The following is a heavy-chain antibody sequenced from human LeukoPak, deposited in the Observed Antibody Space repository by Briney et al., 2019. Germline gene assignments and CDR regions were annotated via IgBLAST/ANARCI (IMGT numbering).Heavy chain of an antibody. CDR3: ASSGYYDSSGYSAEYFQH. J-gene: IGHJ1*01. V-gene: IGHV3-48*04. D-gene: IGHD3-22*01. Sequence: GGSLRLSCAASGFTFSSYSMNWVRQAPGKGLEWVSYISSSSSTIYYADSVKGRFTISRDNAKNSLYLQMNSLRAEDTAVYYCASSGYYDSSGYSAEYFQHWGQGTLVTVSS. CDR1: GFTFSSYS. CDR2: ISSSSSTI.